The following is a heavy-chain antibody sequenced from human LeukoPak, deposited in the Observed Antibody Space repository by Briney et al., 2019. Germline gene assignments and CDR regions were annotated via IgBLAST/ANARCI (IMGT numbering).Heavy chain of an antibody. CDR3: ARGEGYCSGGSCENWFDP. CDR2: IYYSGNT. Sequence: SETLALTCTVSGGSISSYYWSWIRQPPGKGLEWIGYIYYSGNTNYNPSLKSRVTISVDTSKNQFSLKLSSVTAADTAVYYCARGEGYCSGGSCENWFDPWGQGTLVTVSS. D-gene: IGHD2-15*01. V-gene: IGHV4-59*01. CDR1: GGSISSYY. J-gene: IGHJ5*02.